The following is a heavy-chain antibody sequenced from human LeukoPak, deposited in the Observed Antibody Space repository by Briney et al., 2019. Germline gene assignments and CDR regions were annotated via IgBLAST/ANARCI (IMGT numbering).Heavy chain of an antibody. Sequence: PGGSLRLSCAASGFTFSSYSMNWVRQAPGKGLEWVSYISSSSSTIYYADSVKGRFTISRDNAKNSLYLQMNSLRDEDTAVYYCARVKTNWGYYYYGMDVWGQGTTVTVSS. V-gene: IGHV3-48*02. CDR1: GFTFSSYS. J-gene: IGHJ6*02. CDR3: ARVKTNWGYYYYGMDV. CDR2: ISSSSSTI. D-gene: IGHD7-27*01.